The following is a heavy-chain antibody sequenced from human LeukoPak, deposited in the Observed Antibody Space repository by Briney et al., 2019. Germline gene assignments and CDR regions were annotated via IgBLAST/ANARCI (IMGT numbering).Heavy chain of an antibody. V-gene: IGHV3-48*02. D-gene: IGHD1-26*01. CDR1: GFTFSSYS. CDR3: AKGATPFDF. J-gene: IGHJ4*02. CDR2: ISSSSSTI. Sequence: SGGSLRLSCAASGFTFSSYSMNWVRQAPGKGLEYVSYISSSSSTIYYGDSVKGRFTISRDNAKNPLYLQMNSLRDEDTAVYYCAKGATPFDFWGQGTLVTVSS.